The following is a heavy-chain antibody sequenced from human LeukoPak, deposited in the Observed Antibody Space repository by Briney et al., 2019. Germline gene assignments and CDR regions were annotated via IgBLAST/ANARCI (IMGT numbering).Heavy chain of an antibody. Sequence: GESLEISCKGSGYSFTNYWIGWVRQMAGQGLEWIGIIYPGDSDTRYSPSFQGQVTISADKSISTAYLQWSSLKASDTAIYYCARRDTGIEFFDSWGEGTLVSLSS. D-gene: IGHD2-8*02. CDR2: IYPGDSDT. CDR1: GYSFTNYW. V-gene: IGHV5-51*01. CDR3: ARRDTGIEFFDS. J-gene: IGHJ4*02.